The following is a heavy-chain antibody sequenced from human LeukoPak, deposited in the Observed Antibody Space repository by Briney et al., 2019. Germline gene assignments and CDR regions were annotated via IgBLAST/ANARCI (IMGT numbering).Heavy chain of an antibody. Sequence: PSETLSLTCAVSGSSLSSHYWTWIRQPPGKGLEWIGYIYYTGATNYNPSLKSRVTISVDTSKNQFSLKLSSVTAADTAVYYCARGVFIAASQYGYWGQGTLVTVSS. CDR2: IYYTGAT. V-gene: IGHV4-59*11. J-gene: IGHJ4*02. D-gene: IGHD6-13*01. CDR3: ARGVFIAASQYGY. CDR1: GSSLSSHY.